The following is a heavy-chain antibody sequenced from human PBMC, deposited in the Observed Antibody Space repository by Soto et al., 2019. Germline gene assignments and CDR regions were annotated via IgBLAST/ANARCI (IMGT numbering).Heavy chain of an antibody. Sequence: PGGSLRLSCAASGFTFDDYAMHWVRQAPGKGLEWVSGISWNSGSIGYADSVKGRFTISRDNAKNSLYLQMNSLRAEDTALYYCAKEFGYSSSTYGMDVWGQGTTVTVS. D-gene: IGHD6-13*01. V-gene: IGHV3-9*01. CDR2: ISWNSGSI. J-gene: IGHJ6*02. CDR3: AKEFGYSSSTYGMDV. CDR1: GFTFDDYA.